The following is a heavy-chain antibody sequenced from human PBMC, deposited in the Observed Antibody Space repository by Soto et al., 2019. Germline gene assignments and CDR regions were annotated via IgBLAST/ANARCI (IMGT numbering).Heavy chain of an antibody. J-gene: IGHJ4*02. Sequence: EVQLLESGGGLLQPGGSLRLSCSASGFTFNNYAMAWVRQAPGEGLEWVSGISGSGATAYYADSVKGRFTISRDNSKNTQFLQMNRLSAEDTAVYFCAKARYCTRVSCYFYYFDSWGQGTLVTVSS. D-gene: IGHD2-15*01. CDR3: AKARYCTRVSCYFYYFDS. V-gene: IGHV3-23*01. CDR2: ISGSGATA. CDR1: GFTFNNYA.